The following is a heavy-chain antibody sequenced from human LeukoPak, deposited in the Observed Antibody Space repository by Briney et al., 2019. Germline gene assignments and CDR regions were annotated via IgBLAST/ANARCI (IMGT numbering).Heavy chain of an antibody. CDR3: ASARAPNFDL. Sequence: GGTLRLSCAASGFTFSSYSMNWVRQAPGKGLEWVSSISSSSSYIYYADSVKGRFTISRDNAKNSLYLQMNSLRAEDTAVYYCASARAPNFDLWGRGTLVTVSS. J-gene: IGHJ2*01. V-gene: IGHV3-21*01. CDR1: GFTFSSYS. CDR2: ISSSSSYI.